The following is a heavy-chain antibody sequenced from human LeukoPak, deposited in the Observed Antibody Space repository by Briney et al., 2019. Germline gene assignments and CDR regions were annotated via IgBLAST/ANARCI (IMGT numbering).Heavy chain of an antibody. CDR3: ARDRGYSYGYDY. V-gene: IGHV4-59*01. CDR2: ISYSGST. J-gene: IGHJ4*02. Sequence: SETLCLTCTVSGGSISSYYWSWIRQPPGKGLEWIGYISYSGSTNYNPSLKSRVTISVDTSKNQFSLKLRSATAADTAVYYCARDRGYSYGYDYWGQGTLVTVSS. CDR1: GGSISSYY. D-gene: IGHD5-18*01.